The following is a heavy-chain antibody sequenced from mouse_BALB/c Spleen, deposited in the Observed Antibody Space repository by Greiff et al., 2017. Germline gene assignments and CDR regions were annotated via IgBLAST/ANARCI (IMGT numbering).Heavy chain of an antibody. CDR3: ARDEGDYGSSFFDV. CDR2: ISSGGRYT. CDR1: GFTFSSYA. D-gene: IGHD1-1*01. Sequence: EVKLVESGGGLVKPGGSLKLSCAASGFTFSSYAMSWVRQSPERRLEWVAEISSGGRYTYYPDTVTGRFTISRDNAKNTLYLEMSSLRSEDTAMYYCARDEGDYGSSFFDVWGAGTTVTVSS. J-gene: IGHJ1*01. V-gene: IGHV5-9-4*01.